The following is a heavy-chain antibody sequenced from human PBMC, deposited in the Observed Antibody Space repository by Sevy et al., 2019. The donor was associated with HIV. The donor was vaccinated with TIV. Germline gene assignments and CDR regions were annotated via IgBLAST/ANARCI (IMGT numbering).Heavy chain of an antibody. CDR3: ARASGSDWYLDY. Sequence: GGSLRLSCAASGFIFSRYGMHWVRQAPGKGLEWVAAIFNDGINKYFAGSVKGRFTISRDNSKNTLYLEMNSLRAEDTAVYYCARASGSDWYLDYWGQGTLVTVSS. V-gene: IGHV3-33*01. D-gene: IGHD2-21*02. J-gene: IGHJ4*02. CDR1: GFIFSRYG. CDR2: IFNDGINK.